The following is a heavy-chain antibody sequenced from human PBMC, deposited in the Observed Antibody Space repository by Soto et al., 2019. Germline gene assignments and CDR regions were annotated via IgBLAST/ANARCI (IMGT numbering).Heavy chain of an antibody. D-gene: IGHD3-22*01. CDR3: ARVGTYDRHYYYGMDV. CDR1: GYTFTSYY. J-gene: IGHJ6*02. CDR2: INPSGGST. Sequence: QVQLVQSGAEVKKPGASVKVSCKASGYTFTSYYMHWVRQAPGQGLEWMGIINPSGGSTSYAQKFQGRVTMTRDTSTSTVYMELSSLRSEDTAVYYCARVGTYDRHYYYGMDVWGQGTTVTVSS. V-gene: IGHV1-46*01.